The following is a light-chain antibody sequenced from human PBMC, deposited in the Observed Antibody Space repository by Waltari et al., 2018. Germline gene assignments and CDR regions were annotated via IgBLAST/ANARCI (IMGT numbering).Light chain of an antibody. CDR3: QHYKSYPYS. Sequence: DIQMTQSPSTLSASVGDTVNITCRASENIIIWLAWYQQRPGEVPKLLIYQASSLASGVPSTFSDSGSGTEFTLTISSLQPDDFATYYCQHYKSYPYSFGQGTTVEIK. CDR2: QAS. CDR1: ENIIIW. J-gene: IGKJ2*01. V-gene: IGKV1-5*03.